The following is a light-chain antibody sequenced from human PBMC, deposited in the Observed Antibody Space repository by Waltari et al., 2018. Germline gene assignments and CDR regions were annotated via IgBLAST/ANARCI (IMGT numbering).Light chain of an antibody. CDR3: AAWDDSLSGPV. CDR2: YNE. J-gene: IGLJ2*01. V-gene: IGLV1-47*02. Sequence: QSVLTQPPSASEAARKSVTISCSGSSSNIGSNSVSWYQQLPETAPQLLIYYNERRAVGVADRFSGSRSGTSASLAIGVLQTEDEADYYCAAWDDSLSGPVFGGGTRLTVL. CDR1: SSNIGSNS.